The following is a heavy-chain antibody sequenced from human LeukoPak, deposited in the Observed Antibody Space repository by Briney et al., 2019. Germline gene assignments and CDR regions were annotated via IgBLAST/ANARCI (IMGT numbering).Heavy chain of an antibody. J-gene: IGHJ6*03. V-gene: IGHV1-2*02. Sequence: ASVKVSCKASGYTFTGQYIHWVRHAPGQGLEWMGWINPNSGGTKYAQKFLGRVTMTRDTSISTAYMELSRLRSDDTAMYYCARDSSGSFDYYYYYMDVWGKGTTVTVSS. CDR1: GYTFTGQY. D-gene: IGHD3-22*01. CDR2: INPNSGGT. CDR3: ARDSSGSFDYYYYYMDV.